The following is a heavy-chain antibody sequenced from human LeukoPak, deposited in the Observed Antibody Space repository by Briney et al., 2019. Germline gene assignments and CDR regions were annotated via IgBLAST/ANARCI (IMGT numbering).Heavy chain of an antibody. CDR2: INSGSTST. CDR3: ARGSGGQWGLLNDY. CDR1: GFSFNNAW. J-gene: IGHJ4*02. V-gene: IGHV3-48*04. D-gene: IGHD1-26*01. Sequence: GGSLRLSCTPSGTASGFSFNNAWMNWVRQAPGKGLEWVSYINSGSTSTYYADSVKGRFTISRDNAENSLYLQMNSLRAEDTAVYFCARGSGGQWGLLNDYWGQGTLVTVSS.